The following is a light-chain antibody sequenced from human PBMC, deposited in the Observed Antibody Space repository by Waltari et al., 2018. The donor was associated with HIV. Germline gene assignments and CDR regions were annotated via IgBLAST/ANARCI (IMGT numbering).Light chain of an antibody. V-gene: IGKV4-1*01. CDR3: HQYYSIPFT. Sequence: DNVMTQSPDSLAVSLGERATINCKSSPSVLYNSNNKNYLSWYQQKPGQSPKLLIYWASTRESGVSDRFSVSGSGTDFTLTISSVQAEDVAIYYCHQYYSIPFTFGGGTKVEIK. CDR2: WAS. CDR1: PSVLYNSNNKNY. J-gene: IGKJ4*01.